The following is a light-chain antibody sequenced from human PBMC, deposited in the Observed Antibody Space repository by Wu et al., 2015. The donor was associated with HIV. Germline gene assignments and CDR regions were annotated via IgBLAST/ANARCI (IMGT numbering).Light chain of an antibody. J-gene: IGKJ2*01. CDR3: QQYHDWPSYT. V-gene: IGKV3-15*01. Sequence: DIVMTQSPATLSVSLGERVTLSCRASQSISYNLVWYQRKPGQAPRLLISAASTRATGIPARFSGSGSGTEFTLTINGVQSEDFAIYYCQQYHDWPSYTFGQGTKLGIK. CDR2: AAS. CDR1: QSISYN.